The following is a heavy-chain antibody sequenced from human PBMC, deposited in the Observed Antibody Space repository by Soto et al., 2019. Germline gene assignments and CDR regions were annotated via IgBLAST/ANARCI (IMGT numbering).Heavy chain of an antibody. CDR2: IYPGDSDT. D-gene: IGHD3-3*01. CDR1: GYSFTSYW. CDR3: ATISANLRSPLDY. J-gene: IGHJ4*02. V-gene: IGHV5-51*01. Sequence: GESLKISCKGSGYSFTSYWIGWVRQMPGKGLEWMGIIYPGDSDTRYSPSFQGQVTISADKSISTAYLQWSSLKASDTAMYYCATISANLRSPLDYWGQGTLVTVSS.